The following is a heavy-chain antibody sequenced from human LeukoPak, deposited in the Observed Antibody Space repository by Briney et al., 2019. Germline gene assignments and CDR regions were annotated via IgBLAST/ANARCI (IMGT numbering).Heavy chain of an antibody. V-gene: IGHV5-10-1*01. J-gene: IGHJ4*02. CDR1: GYSFTSYW. CDR3: ARQGKEVATPASFDY. CDR2: IDPSDSYT. Sequence: GESLRISCKGSGYSFTSYWISWVRQMPGKGLEWMGRIDPSDSYTNYSPSFQGHVTISADKSISTAYLQWSSLKASDTAMYYCARQGKEVATPASFDYWGQGTLVTVSP. D-gene: IGHD5-24*01.